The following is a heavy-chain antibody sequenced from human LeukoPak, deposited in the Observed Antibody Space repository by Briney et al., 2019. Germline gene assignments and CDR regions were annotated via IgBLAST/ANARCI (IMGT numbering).Heavy chain of an antibody. CDR1: GGSISTNY. J-gene: IGHJ5*02. Sequence: SETLSLTCTVSGGSISTNYWSWIRQPAGKGLEWIGRIFASGSTYYNPSLKSRVTISVDTSKNQFSLKLSSVTAADTAVYYCARDSSSWLNWFDPWGQGTLVTVSS. CDR2: IFASGST. V-gene: IGHV4-4*07. CDR3: ARDSSSWLNWFDP. D-gene: IGHD6-13*01.